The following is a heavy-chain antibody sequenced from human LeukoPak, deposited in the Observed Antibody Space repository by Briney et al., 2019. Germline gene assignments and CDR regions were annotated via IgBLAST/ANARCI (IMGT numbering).Heavy chain of an antibody. CDR1: GGSMSRYY. CDR2: IYYSGGT. CDR3: ARDSTMVRGVIGYFDC. J-gene: IGHJ4*02. D-gene: IGHD3-10*01. Sequence: SETLSLTCTVPGGSMSRYYWSWIRQPPGEALEWIGYIYYSGGTNYNPSLKSRVTISVDPSKNQFSLKLSSVTAADTAVYYCARDSTMVRGVIGYFDCWGQGTLVTVSS. V-gene: IGHV4-59*01.